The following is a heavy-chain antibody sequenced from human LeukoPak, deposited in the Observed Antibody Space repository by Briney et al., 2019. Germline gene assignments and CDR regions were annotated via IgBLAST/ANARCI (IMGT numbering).Heavy chain of an antibody. V-gene: IGHV1-8*01. Sequence: ASVKVSCKASGYTFTSYDINWVRQAIGQGLEWMGWMNPNSGNTGYAQKFQGRVTMTRNTSISTAYMELSSLRSEDTAVYYCARRYPYDFWSGFRPWYMDVWGKGTTVTVSS. D-gene: IGHD3-3*01. J-gene: IGHJ6*03. CDR3: ARRYPYDFWSGFRPWYMDV. CDR2: MNPNSGNT. CDR1: GYTFTSYD.